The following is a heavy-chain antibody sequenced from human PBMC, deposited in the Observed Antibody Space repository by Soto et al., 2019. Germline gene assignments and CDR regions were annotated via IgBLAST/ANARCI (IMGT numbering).Heavy chain of an antibody. V-gene: IGHV1-18*01. D-gene: IGHD2-2*03. Sequence: QVQLVQSGAEVKKPGASVKVSCKASGYTFTSYGISWVRQAPGQGLEWMGWISAYNGNTNYAQKIQGRVTMTTDTSTSTAYMELRSLRSDDTAVYYCARNNVDVVVVPAAIDYYYYYMDVWGKGTTVTVSS. CDR3: ARNNVDVVVVPAAIDYYYYYMDV. CDR2: ISAYNGNT. J-gene: IGHJ6*03. CDR1: GYTFTSYG.